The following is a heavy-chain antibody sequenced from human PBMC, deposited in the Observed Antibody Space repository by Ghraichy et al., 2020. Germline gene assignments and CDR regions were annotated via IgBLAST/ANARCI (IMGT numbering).Heavy chain of an antibody. Sequence: GESLNISCAASGFTFSPYWMSWVRQTPGKGLEWVANIKGDGSEKYYVDSVKGRFTIARDNAKNLLYLQMNSLRAEDTAVYYCTRDVRWEVPDHWGQGTLVTVSS. D-gene: IGHD4-23*01. V-gene: IGHV3-7*01. CDR3: TRDVRWEVPDH. CDR1: GFTFSPYW. CDR2: IKGDGSEK. J-gene: IGHJ4*02.